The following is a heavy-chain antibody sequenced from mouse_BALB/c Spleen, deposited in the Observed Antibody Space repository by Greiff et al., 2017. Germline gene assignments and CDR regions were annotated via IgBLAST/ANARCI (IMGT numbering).Heavy chain of an antibody. CDR3: ARSEDYTAY. V-gene: IGHV1-4*01. D-gene: IGHD2-4*01. CDR2: INPSSGYT. J-gene: IGHJ3*01. CDR1: GYTFTSYT. Sequence: QVQLQQSGAELARPGASVKMSCKASGYTFTSYTMHWVKQRLGQGLEWIGYINPSSGYTNYNQKFKDKATLNADKSSSTAYMQLSSLTSEDSAVYYCARSEDYTAYWGQGTLVTVSA.